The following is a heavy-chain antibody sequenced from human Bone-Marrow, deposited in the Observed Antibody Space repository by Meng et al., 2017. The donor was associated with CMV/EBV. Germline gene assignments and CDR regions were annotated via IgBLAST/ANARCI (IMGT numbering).Heavy chain of an antibody. CDR2: IVVGSGNT. V-gene: IGHV1-58*01. J-gene: IGHJ3*02. Sequence: SVKVSCKASGFTFTSSAVQWVRQARGQRLEWIGWIVVGSGNTNYAQKFQERVTITRGMSTSTAYMELSSLRSEDTAVYYCAAVGVNYDAFDIWGQGAMVTVSS. CDR1: GFTFTSSA. D-gene: IGHD3-16*01. CDR3: AAVGVNYDAFDI.